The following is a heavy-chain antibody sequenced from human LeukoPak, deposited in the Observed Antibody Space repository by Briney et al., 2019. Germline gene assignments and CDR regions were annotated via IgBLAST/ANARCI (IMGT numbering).Heavy chain of an antibody. Sequence: SQTLSLTCTVSGGSISNGSNYWSWIRQPAGKGLEWIGRVDTSGSTNYSPSLKSRVAISVDTSKNQFSLKLTSVTAADTAVYYCAQIGGSFDLWGQGTLVTVSS. CDR3: AQIGGSFDL. CDR2: VDTSGST. CDR1: GGSISNGSNY. V-gene: IGHV4-61*02. D-gene: IGHD3-16*01. J-gene: IGHJ5*02.